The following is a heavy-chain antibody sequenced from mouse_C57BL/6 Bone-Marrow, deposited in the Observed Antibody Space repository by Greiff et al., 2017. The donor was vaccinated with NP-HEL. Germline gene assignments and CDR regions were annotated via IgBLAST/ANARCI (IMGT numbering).Heavy chain of an antibody. Sequence: QVQLQQPGAELVKPGASVKLSCKASGYTFTSYWMHWVKQRPGQGLEWIGMIHPNSGSTNYNEKFKSKATLTVDKSSSTAYMQLSSLTSEDSAVYYCARGGAQAPGVYFDYWGQGTTLTVSS. CDR2: IHPNSGST. J-gene: IGHJ2*01. CDR3: ARGGAQAPGVYFDY. CDR1: GYTFTSYW. D-gene: IGHD3-2*02. V-gene: IGHV1-64*01.